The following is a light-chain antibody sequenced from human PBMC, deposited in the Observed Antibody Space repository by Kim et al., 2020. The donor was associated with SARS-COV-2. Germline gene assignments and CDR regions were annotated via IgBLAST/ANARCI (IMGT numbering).Light chain of an antibody. CDR1: QGISSY. CDR2: AAS. J-gene: IGKJ1*01. CDR3: QQYYDYPWT. V-gene: IGKV1-8*01. Sequence: ASTGDRVTSTCRASQGISSYLAWYQQKPGKAPKLLIYAASTLQSGVPSRFSGSGSGTDFTLTISCLQSEDFATYHCQQYYDYPWTFGQGTKVEIK.